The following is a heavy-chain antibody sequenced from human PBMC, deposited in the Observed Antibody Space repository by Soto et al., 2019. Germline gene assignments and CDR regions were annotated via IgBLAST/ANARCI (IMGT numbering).Heavy chain of an antibody. CDR1: GYTFTSYG. V-gene: IGHV1-18*01. J-gene: IGHJ6*03. CDR3: ALGYCSSTSCFGTNYYYYYMDV. D-gene: IGHD2-2*01. CDR2: ISAYNGNT. Sequence: GASVKVSCKASGYTFTSYGISWVRQAPGQGLEWMGWISAYNGNTNYAQKLQGRVTMTTDTSTSTAYMELRSLRSDDTAVYYCALGYCSSTSCFGTNYYYYYMDVWGKGTTVTVSS.